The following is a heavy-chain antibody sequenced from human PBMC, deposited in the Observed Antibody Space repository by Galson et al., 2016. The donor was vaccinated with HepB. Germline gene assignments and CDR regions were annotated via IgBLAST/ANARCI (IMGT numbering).Heavy chain of an antibody. CDR3: VRYHSVVPATAYNWFDP. CDR2: INSDGTIS. Sequence: SLRLSCAASGFAFSSHWMHWVRQAPGKGLMWVARINSDGTISDYADSVKGRFTITRDNAKNTLYLEMNSLRAEDTAVYKCVRYHSVVPATAYNWFDPWGQGTLVTVSS. V-gene: IGHV3-74*01. J-gene: IGHJ5*02. CDR1: GFAFSSHW. D-gene: IGHD2-21*02.